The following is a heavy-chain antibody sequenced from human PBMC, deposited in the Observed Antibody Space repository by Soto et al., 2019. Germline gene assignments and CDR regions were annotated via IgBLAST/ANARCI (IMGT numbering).Heavy chain of an antibody. J-gene: IGHJ3*02. Sequence: GESLKISCAASGFTFSSYGMHWVRQAPGKGLEWVAVIWYDGSNKYYADSVKGRFTISRDNSKNTLYLQMNSLRAEDTAVYYCARGDSSGWYPPEDAFDIWGQGTMVTVSS. CDR3: ARGDSSGWYPPEDAFDI. V-gene: IGHV3-33*01. D-gene: IGHD6-19*01. CDR1: GFTFSSYG. CDR2: IWYDGSNK.